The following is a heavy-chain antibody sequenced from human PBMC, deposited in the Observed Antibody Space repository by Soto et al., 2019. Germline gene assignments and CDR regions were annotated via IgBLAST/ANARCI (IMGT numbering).Heavy chain of an antibody. D-gene: IGHD2-21*01. CDR3: TRIAYNYGPGDY. J-gene: IGHJ4*02. V-gene: IGHV3-72*01. CDR2: SRNKANSFST. Sequence: EVQLVESGGGLVQPGGSLRLSCEVSGFTFSDHYMDWVRQAPGKGLEWVGRSRNKANSFSTAYAPSVKGRFTISSDDSKSLLYLQMNSLKTDDTAGYYCTRIAYNYGPGDYWGQGTLVTVSS. CDR1: GFTFSDHY.